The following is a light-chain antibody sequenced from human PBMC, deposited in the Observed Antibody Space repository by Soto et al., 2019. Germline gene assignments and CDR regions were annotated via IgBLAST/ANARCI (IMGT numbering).Light chain of an antibody. CDR2: GTS. CDR1: QSIDSTY. Sequence: IVLTQSPGILSLSPGARAPLSCRASQSIDSTYSTWYQQKPGQAPRLLIYGTSNRATGIPDRFKGSGSGTDFTLTITRLEPEDFAVYYCQQYGRAFGQGTKVDIK. J-gene: IGKJ1*01. CDR3: QQYGRA. V-gene: IGKV3-20*01.